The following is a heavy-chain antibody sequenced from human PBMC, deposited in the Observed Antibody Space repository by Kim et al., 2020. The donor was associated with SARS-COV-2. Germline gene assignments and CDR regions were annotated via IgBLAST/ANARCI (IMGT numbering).Heavy chain of an antibody. J-gene: IGHJ6*03. CDR3: ARGVYDFWSGYYTYYYYYMDV. CDR1: GGSISSYY. V-gene: IGHV4-59*01. Sequence: SETLSLTCTVSGGSISSYYWSWIRQPPGKGLEWIGYIYYSGSTNYNPSLKSRVTISVDTSKNQFSLKLSSVTAADTAVYYCARGVYDFWSGYYTYYYYYMDVWGKGTTVTVSS. CDR2: IYYSGST. D-gene: IGHD3-3*01.